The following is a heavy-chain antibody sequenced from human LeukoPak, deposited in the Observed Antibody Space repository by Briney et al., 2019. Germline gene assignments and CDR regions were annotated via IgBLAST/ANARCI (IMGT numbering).Heavy chain of an antibody. Sequence: PGGSLRLSCAASGFTVSSNYMSWVRQAPGKGLEWVSVIYSGGSTYYADSVKGRFTISRDNSKNTLYLQMNSLRAEDTAVYYCAKGRVGAYYYYGMDVWGQGTTVTVSS. D-gene: IGHD1-26*01. J-gene: IGHJ6*02. CDR1: GFTVSSNY. CDR2: IYSGGST. CDR3: AKGRVGAYYYYGMDV. V-gene: IGHV3-66*01.